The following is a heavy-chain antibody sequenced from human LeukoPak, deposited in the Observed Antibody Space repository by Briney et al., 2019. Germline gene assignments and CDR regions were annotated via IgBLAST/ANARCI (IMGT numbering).Heavy chain of an antibody. CDR3: VKDTRPASY. D-gene: IGHD2-15*01. CDR2: ISPSTTDI. Sequence: PGGSLRLSCLASGFTFTDHYMTWLRQAPGRGLECLAYISPSTTDIKYADSVKGRFTISRDNAKNSLYLQMNSLAAEDTAVYYCVKDTRPASYWGQGALVTVSS. J-gene: IGHJ4*02. CDR1: GFTFTDHY. V-gene: IGHV3-11*06.